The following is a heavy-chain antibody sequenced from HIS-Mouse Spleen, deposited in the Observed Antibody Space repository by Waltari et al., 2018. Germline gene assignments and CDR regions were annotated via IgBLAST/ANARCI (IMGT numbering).Heavy chain of an antibody. Sequence: QVQLQQWGAGLLKPSETLSLTSAVYGGSFSCYYWSWIRQPPGKGLEWIGEINHSGSTNYNPSLKSRVTISVDTSKNQFSLKLSSVTAADTAVYYCARFIEAGDFDYWGQGTLVTVSS. CDR1: GGSFSCYY. D-gene: IGHD2-15*01. V-gene: IGHV4-34*01. CDR3: ARFIEAGDFDY. J-gene: IGHJ4*02. CDR2: INHSGST.